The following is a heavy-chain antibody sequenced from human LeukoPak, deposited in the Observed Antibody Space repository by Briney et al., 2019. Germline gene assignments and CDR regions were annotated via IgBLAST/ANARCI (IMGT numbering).Heavy chain of an antibody. V-gene: IGHV1-46*01. CDR1: GYTFTSYY. CDR3: ASRLPYDSSGYYQTRDDAFDI. Sequence: ASVTVSCKASGYTFTSYYMHWVRQPPAQGREWVGIINPSGGSTSYAQKFQGRVTMTRDTSTSTVYMELSSLRSEDTAVYYCASRLPYDSSGYYQTRDDAFDIWGQGTMVTVSS. D-gene: IGHD3-22*01. J-gene: IGHJ3*02. CDR2: INPSGGST.